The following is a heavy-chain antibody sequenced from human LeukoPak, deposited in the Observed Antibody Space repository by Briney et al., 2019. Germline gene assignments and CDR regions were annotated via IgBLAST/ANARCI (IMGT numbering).Heavy chain of an antibody. Sequence: SETLSLTCTDSGGSISSSSYYWGWIRQPPGKGLEWIGSIYYSGSTYYNPSLKSRVTISVDTSKNQFSLKLSSVTAADTAVYYCASDSSSWYSHYYYMDVWGKGTTVTVSS. D-gene: IGHD6-13*01. CDR3: ASDSSSWYSHYYYMDV. CDR1: GGSISSSSYY. CDR2: IYYSGST. J-gene: IGHJ6*03. V-gene: IGHV4-39*07.